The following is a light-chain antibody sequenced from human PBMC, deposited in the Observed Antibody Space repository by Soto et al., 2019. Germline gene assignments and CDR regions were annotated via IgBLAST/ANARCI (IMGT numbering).Light chain of an antibody. CDR3: SSYSSISYVI. Sequence: QSALTQPASVSGSPGQSITISCTGTTSDVGAYNYVSWYQQHPGEAPRLMIYDVSYRPSGVSNRSSGSKSGNTASLTISGLRAEDEADYYCSSYSSISYVIFGGGTKLTVL. CDR2: DVS. CDR1: TSDVGAYNY. J-gene: IGLJ2*01. V-gene: IGLV2-14*01.